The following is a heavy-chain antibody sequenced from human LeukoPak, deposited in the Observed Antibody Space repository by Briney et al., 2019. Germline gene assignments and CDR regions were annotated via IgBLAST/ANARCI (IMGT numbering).Heavy chain of an antibody. V-gene: IGHV4-39*07. J-gene: IGHJ4*02. CDR3: ARRADTVVTPRYYDY. CDR2: IYYSGST. Sequence: SETLSLTCTVSGGSISSSSYYWGWIRQPPGKGLEWIGSIYYSGSTYYNPSLKSRVTISVDTSKNQFSLKLSSVTAADTAVYYCARRADTVVTPRYYDYWGQGTLVTVSS. CDR1: GGSISSSSYY. D-gene: IGHD4-23*01.